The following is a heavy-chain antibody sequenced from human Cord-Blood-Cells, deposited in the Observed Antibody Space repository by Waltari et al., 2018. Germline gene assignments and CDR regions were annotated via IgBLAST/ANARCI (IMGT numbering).Heavy chain of an antibody. CDR3: AKDRGYCSSTSCYFDY. J-gene: IGHJ4*02. CDR1: GFTFRSYA. Sequence: EVQLLESGGGLVQPGGSLGLSCAASGFTFRSYAMSWVRQAPGKGLEWVSAISGSGGSTYYADSVKGRFTISRDNSKNTLYLQMNSLRAEDTAVYYCAKDRGYCSSTSCYFDYWGQGTLVTVSS. D-gene: IGHD2-2*01. CDR2: ISGSGGST. V-gene: IGHV3-23*01.